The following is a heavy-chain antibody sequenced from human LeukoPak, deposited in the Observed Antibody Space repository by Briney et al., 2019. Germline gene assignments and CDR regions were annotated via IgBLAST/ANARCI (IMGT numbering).Heavy chain of an antibody. CDR1: GFTFSSSG. J-gene: IGHJ4*02. CDR3: AKDPKPLEYYYDSSGLDY. V-gene: IGHV3-30*18. Sequence: GGSLRLSCAASGFTFSSSGMHWVRQAPGKGLEWVAVISYDGSNKYYADSVKGRFTISRDNSKNTLYLQMNSLRAEDTAVYYCAKDPKPLEYYYDSSGLDYWGQGTLVTVSS. CDR2: ISYDGSNK. D-gene: IGHD3-22*01.